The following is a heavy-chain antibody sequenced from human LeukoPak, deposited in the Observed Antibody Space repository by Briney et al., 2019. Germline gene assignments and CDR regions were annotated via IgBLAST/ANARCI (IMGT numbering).Heavy chain of an antibody. CDR1: GDSISSYS. J-gene: IGHJ4*02. Sequence: SETLSLTCTVSGDSISSYSWSWIRQPPGKGLEWIGDIYNSGNTNYNPSLKSRVTMSVSTSKDQFSLSLSSVTAADTAVYYCARQTRYNYGPAFDFWGQGALVTVSS. V-gene: IGHV4-59*08. CDR2: IYNSGNT. CDR3: ARQTRYNYGPAFDF. D-gene: IGHD5-18*01.